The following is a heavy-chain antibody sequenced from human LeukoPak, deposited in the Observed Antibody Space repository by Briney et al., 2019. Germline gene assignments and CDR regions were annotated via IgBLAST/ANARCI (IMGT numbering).Heavy chain of an antibody. CDR3: ARLPGFCSSTSCYSGIDRFDP. V-gene: IGHV3-48*03. CDR2: ISSSGSTI. CDR1: GFTFRSYE. D-gene: IGHD2-2*01. J-gene: IGHJ5*02. Sequence: GGSLRLSCAASGFTFRSYEMHWVRQAPGKGLEWVSYISSSGSTIYYADSVKGRFTISRDNAKNSLYLQMNSLRAEDSAVYYCARLPGFCSSTSCYSGIDRFDPWGQGTLVTVSS.